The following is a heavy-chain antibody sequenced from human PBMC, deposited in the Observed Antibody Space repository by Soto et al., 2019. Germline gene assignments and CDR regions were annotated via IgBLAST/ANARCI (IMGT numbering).Heavy chain of an antibody. J-gene: IGHJ4*02. V-gene: IGHV1-69*13. CDR3: ARGGSGCSGGSCYNYNY. CDR2: IIPIFGTA. D-gene: IGHD2-15*01. Sequence: GASVKVSCKASGGTFSSYAISWVRQAPGQGLEWMGGIIPIFGTANYAQKFQGRVTITADESTSTAYMELSSLRSEDTAVYYCARGGSGCSGGSCYNYNYWGQGTLVTVSS. CDR1: GGTFSSYA.